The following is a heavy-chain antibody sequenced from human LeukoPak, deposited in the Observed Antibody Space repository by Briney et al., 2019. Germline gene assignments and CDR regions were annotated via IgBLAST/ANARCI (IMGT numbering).Heavy chain of an antibody. Sequence: GGSLRLSCAASGFTFNNYNMNWVRQAPGKGLEWVSSISSSSTYIYYADSVKGRFTISRDNAKNSLYLQMDSLRAEDTAIYYCAKDPPSFHHWGQGTLVTVSS. CDR2: ISSSSTYI. V-gene: IGHV3-21*01. J-gene: IGHJ1*01. CDR3: AKDPPSFHH. CDR1: GFTFNNYN.